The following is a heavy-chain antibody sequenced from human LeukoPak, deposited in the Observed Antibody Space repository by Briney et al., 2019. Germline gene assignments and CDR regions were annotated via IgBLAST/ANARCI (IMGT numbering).Heavy chain of an antibody. D-gene: IGHD3-3*01. J-gene: IGHJ4*02. V-gene: IGHV3-23*01. CDR3: ASPPGITIFGVVIRLDY. CDR1: GFTFSSYA. Sequence: GGSLRLSCAASGFTFSSYAMNWVRQAPGKGLEWVSAISGSGGSTYYADSVKGRFTISRDNSKNTLYLQMNSLRAEGTAVYYCASPPGITIFGVVIRLDYWGQGTLVTVSS. CDR2: ISGSGGST.